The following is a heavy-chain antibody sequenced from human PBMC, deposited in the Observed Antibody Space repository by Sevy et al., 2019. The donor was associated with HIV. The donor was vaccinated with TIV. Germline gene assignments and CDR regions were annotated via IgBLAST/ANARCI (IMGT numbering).Heavy chain of an antibody. Sequence: SETLSLTCTVSGGSISSYYWSWIRQPPGKGLEWIGYIYYSGSTNYNPSLKSRVTISVDTSKNQFTLKLIPVTAADTAVYYCASDSRSIAVAGPVDAFDIWGQGTMVTVSS. CDR3: ASDSRSIAVAGPVDAFDI. J-gene: IGHJ3*02. CDR1: GGSISSYY. D-gene: IGHD6-19*01. CDR2: IYYSGST. V-gene: IGHV4-59*13.